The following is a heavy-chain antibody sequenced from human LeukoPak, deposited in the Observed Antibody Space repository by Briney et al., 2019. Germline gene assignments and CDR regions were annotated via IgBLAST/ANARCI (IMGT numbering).Heavy chain of an antibody. Sequence: PSETLSLTCTVSGGSISSYYWSWIRQPPGKGLEWIGYIYYSGSTTYNPSLKSRVTISVDTSKNQFSLKLSSVTAADTAVYYCARESSGWYDGPFDNWGQGTLVTVSS. D-gene: IGHD6-19*01. J-gene: IGHJ4*02. CDR1: GGSISSYY. V-gene: IGHV4-59*01. CDR3: ARESSGWYDGPFDN. CDR2: IYYSGST.